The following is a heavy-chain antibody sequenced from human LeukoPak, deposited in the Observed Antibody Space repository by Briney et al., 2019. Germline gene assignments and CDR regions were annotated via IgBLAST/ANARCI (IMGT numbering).Heavy chain of an antibody. CDR3: ARSSVEMATIGHHYYYYYMDV. J-gene: IGHJ6*03. D-gene: IGHD5-24*01. V-gene: IGHV5-51*01. CDR2: IYPGDSDT. CDR1: GYSFTSYW. Sequence: HGESLKISCKGSGYSFTSYWIGWVRQMPGKGLERMGIIYPGDSDTRYSPSFQGQVTISADKSISTAYLQWSSLKASDTAMYYCARSSVEMATIGHHYYYYYMDVWGKGTTVTVSS.